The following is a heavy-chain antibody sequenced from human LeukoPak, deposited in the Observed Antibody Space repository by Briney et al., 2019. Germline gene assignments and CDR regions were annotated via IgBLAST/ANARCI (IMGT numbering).Heavy chain of an antibody. CDR2: VSSSGGTT. Sequence: GGSLRLSCAASGFTFSSYAMTCVRQAPGKGLEWVSTVSSSGGTTYYADSVKGRFTISRDNAKNTLYLQMNSLRAEDTAVYYCAKDWAESSSSSYYFDYWGLGTLVTVSS. CDR1: GFTFSSYA. J-gene: IGHJ4*02. V-gene: IGHV3-23*01. D-gene: IGHD6-6*01. CDR3: AKDWAESSSSSYYFDY.